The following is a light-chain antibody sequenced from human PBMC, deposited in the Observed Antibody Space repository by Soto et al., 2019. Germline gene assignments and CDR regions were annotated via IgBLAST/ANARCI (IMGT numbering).Light chain of an antibody. CDR1: QGIINW. V-gene: IGKV1-12*01. CDR3: QHPNTFLPLT. Sequence: DIQMTQSPSSVSASVGDRVTITCRASQGIINWLAWYQQQPGKAPKLLIYGASRLQSGVPSRFSGGGSGTHFTLIISRRQPEDFATYYCQHPNTFLPLTVGGGTKLEI. CDR2: GAS. J-gene: IGKJ4*01.